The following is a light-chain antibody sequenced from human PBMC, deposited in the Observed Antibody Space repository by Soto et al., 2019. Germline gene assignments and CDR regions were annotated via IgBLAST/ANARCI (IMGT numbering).Light chain of an antibody. J-gene: IGKJ2*01. CDR1: QAVTDYY. CDR3: QQYGTPPYT. V-gene: IGKV3-20*01. CDR2: GTS. Sequence: VLTQSPGTLSLYPGDKVTLTCRASQAVTDYYFAWYQQKPGQAPKLLIFGTSNRDTGIPDRFSASGSETDFNLTISALEPEDFAVYYCQQYGTPPYTFGLGTKLEIK.